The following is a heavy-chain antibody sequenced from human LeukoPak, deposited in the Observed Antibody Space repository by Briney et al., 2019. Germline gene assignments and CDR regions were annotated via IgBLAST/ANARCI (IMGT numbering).Heavy chain of an antibody. V-gene: IGHV3-11*01. D-gene: IGHD2-2*01. Sequence: GGSLRLSCAACGFTFSDYYMSWIRQAPGKGLEWVSYISSSGSTIYYADSVKGRFTISRDNAKNSLYLQMNSLRAEDTAVYYCAREFVVVPAANPSWYYYGMDVWGQGTTVTVSS. CDR1: GFTFSDYY. J-gene: IGHJ6*02. CDR3: AREFVVVPAANPSWYYYGMDV. CDR2: ISSSGSTI.